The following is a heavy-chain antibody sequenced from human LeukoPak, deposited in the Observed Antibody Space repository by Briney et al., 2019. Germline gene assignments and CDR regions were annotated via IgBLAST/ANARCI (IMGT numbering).Heavy chain of an antibody. CDR2: ISSSSSYI. Sequence: PGGSLRLSCAASGFTFSSYSMNWVRQAPGKGLEWVSSISSSSSYIYYADSVKGRFTISRDNAKKSLYLQMNSLRAEDTAVYYCARAIYGGNSGVDYWGQGTLVTVSS. J-gene: IGHJ4*02. D-gene: IGHD4-23*01. CDR3: ARAIYGGNSGVDY. V-gene: IGHV3-21*01. CDR1: GFTFSSYS.